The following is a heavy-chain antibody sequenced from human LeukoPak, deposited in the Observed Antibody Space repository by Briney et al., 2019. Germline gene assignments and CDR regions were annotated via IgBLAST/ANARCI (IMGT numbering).Heavy chain of an antibody. J-gene: IGHJ4*02. D-gene: IGHD6-13*01. CDR1: GFTFTTYS. CDR3: GRDGFGIAAASDY. Sequence: PGGSLRLSCEASGFTFTTYSMTWVRRTPGEGLEWVSSISSSSSCIYYADSVKGRFTISRDNAKNSLYPQMNSLRAEDTAVYYCGRDGFGIAAASDYWGQGTLVTVSS. V-gene: IGHV3-21*01. CDR2: ISSSSSCI.